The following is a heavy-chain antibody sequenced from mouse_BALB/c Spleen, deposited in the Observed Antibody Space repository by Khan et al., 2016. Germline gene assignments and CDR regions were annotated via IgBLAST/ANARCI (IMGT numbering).Heavy chain of an antibody. V-gene: IGHV2-6*02. D-gene: IGHD2-1*01. J-gene: IGHJ4*01. Sequence: QVQLKESGPGLVAPSQSLSITCTVSGFSLTSYGVHWVRQPPGKGLEWLVVIWSDGSTTYNSALKSRLSISKDNSKSQVFLKMNSLQTDDTAMYXCARSLYYGNYAYAMDYWGQGTSVTVSS. CDR3: ARSLYYGNYAYAMDY. CDR1: GFSLTSYG. CDR2: IWSDGST.